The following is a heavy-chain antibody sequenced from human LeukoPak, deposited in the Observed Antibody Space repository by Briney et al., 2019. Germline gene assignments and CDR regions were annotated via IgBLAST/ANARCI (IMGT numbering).Heavy chain of an antibody. Sequence: ASVKVSCKASGYTFTSYGISWVRQAPGQGLEWMGWFSAYNGNTNYVQKLQGRVTMTTDTSTSTAYMELRSLRSDDTAVYYCARDQLRYCSSTSCYTSDNWFDPWGQGTLVTVSS. CDR2: FSAYNGNT. D-gene: IGHD2-2*02. V-gene: IGHV1-18*01. CDR1: GYTFTSYG. CDR3: ARDQLRYCSSTSCYTSDNWFDP. J-gene: IGHJ5*02.